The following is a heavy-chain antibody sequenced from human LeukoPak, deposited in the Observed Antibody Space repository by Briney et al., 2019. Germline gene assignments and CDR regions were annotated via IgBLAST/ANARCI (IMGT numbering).Heavy chain of an antibody. J-gene: IGHJ4*02. CDR2: IYYSGST. CDR3: ARGGSLRNFDWWAAFDY. V-gene: IGHV4-59*01. Sequence: TSETLSLTCTVSGGSISSYYWSWIRQPPGKGLEWIGYIYYSGSTNYNPSLKSRVTISVDTSKNQFSLKLSSVTAADTAVYYCARGGSLRNFDWWAAFDYWGQGTLVTVSS. D-gene: IGHD3-9*01. CDR1: GGSISSYY.